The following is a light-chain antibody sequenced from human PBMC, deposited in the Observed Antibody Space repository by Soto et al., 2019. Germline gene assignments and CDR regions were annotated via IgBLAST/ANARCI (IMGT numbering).Light chain of an antibody. CDR2: SAS. CDR1: QSVSSS. CDR3: QQYKNGPPIT. J-gene: IGKJ5*01. Sequence: EIVMTQYPATLSGSPGERATLSCRASQSVSSSLAWYQQKPGQAPRLLIYSASTRATGTPARFSGSGSGTEFTLTISSLQSEDFAVYYCQQYKNGPPITFGQGARLEIK. V-gene: IGKV3-15*01.